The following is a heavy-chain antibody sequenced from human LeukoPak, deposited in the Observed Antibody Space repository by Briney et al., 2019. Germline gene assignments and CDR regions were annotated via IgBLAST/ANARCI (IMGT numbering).Heavy chain of an antibody. J-gene: IGHJ4*02. CDR2: INPSGGTT. CDR1: GYTFTSYY. D-gene: IGHD3-16*01. Sequence: ASVKVSCKASGYTFTSYYMHWVRQAPGQGLEWMGVINPSGGTTSYAQKFQGRVTMTRDTSISTAYMDLSRLRSDDTAVYYCARDRAVTTIGGVDYWGQGTLVTVSS. V-gene: IGHV1-46*01. CDR3: ARDRAVTTIGGVDY.